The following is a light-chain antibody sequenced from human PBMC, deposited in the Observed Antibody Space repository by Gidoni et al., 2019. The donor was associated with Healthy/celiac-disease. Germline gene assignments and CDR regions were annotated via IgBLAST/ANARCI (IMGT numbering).Light chain of an antibody. V-gene: IGLV3-1*01. CDR3: QAWDSSTYV. J-gene: IGLJ1*01. Sequence: SYYLTQPPSVSVSPGQTASITCSGDKLGDKYACWYQQKPGQSPVLVIYQDSKRPSGIPERFSGSNSGNTATLTISGTQAMDEADYYCQAWDSSTYVFGTGTKVTVL. CDR1: KLGDKY. CDR2: QDS.